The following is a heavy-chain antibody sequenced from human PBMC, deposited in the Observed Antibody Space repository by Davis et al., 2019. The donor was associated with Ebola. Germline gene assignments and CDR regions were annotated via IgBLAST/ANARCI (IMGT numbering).Heavy chain of an antibody. CDR1: GYTFTSYD. CDR2: MNPNSGNT. J-gene: IGHJ5*02. V-gene: IGHV1-8*01. D-gene: IGHD6-13*01. Sequence: ASVKVSCKASGYTFTSYDINWVRQATGQGLEWMGWMNPNSGNTGYAQKFQGRVTITADESTSTAYMELSSLRSEDTAVYYCARDLAIAAAGGWFDPWGQGTLVTVSS. CDR3: ARDLAIAAAGGWFDP.